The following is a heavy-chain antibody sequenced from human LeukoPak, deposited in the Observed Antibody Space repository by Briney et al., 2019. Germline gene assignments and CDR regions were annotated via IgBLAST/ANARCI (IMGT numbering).Heavy chain of an antibody. CDR3: ARLPSRRGYYYYYMDV. V-gene: IGHV5-51*03. J-gene: IGHJ6*03. CDR1: GYSFTNQW. Sequence: GESLKISCKGSGYSFTNQWIGWVRQMPGKGLEWMGIIYPGDSDTRYSPSFQGQVTISADKSISTAYLQWSSLKASDTAMYYCARLPSRRGYYYYYMDVWGKGTTVTVSS. CDR2: IYPGDSDT. D-gene: IGHD3-10*01.